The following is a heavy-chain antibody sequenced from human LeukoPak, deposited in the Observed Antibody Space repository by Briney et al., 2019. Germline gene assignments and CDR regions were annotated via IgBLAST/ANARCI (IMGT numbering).Heavy chain of an antibody. Sequence: GGSLRLSCAASGFTFSSYGMSWVRQAPGKGLEWVSGIRGSGDRTFYADSVKGGFTISRDNSENTVYLQMNSLRAEDTAVYYCAKDLKGSGWYGGYWGQGTLVTVSS. CDR3: AKDLKGSGWYGGY. CDR1: GFTFSSYG. J-gene: IGHJ4*02. V-gene: IGHV3-23*01. D-gene: IGHD6-19*01. CDR2: IRGSGDRT.